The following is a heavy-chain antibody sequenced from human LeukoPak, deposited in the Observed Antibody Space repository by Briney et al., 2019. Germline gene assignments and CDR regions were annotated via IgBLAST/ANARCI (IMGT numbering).Heavy chain of an antibody. Sequence: TGGSLRLSCAASGFTFSNYAMIWLRQAPGQGLEGVSSISGSGAGTYYADSVKGRFTISRDNAKNSLYLQMNSLRAEDTAVYYCASFGGYSSSSVWFDPWGQGTLVTVSS. V-gene: IGHV3-23*01. CDR1: GFTFSNYA. CDR2: ISGSGAGT. J-gene: IGHJ5*02. D-gene: IGHD6-6*01. CDR3: ASFGGYSSSSVWFDP.